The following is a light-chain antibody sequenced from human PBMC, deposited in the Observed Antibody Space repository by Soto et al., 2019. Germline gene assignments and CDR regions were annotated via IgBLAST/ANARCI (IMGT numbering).Light chain of an antibody. CDR2: DAS. CDR1: QDISNY. CDR3: QQYDNPPYN. J-gene: IGKJ2*01. V-gene: IGKV1-33*01. Sequence: DIQMTQSPSSLSASVGDRVTITCQASQDISNYLNWYQQKAGKAPKLLIYDASNLETGVPSRFSGSGSGTDFTFTISSLQPEVIATYYCQQYDNPPYNFGQGTKAEIK.